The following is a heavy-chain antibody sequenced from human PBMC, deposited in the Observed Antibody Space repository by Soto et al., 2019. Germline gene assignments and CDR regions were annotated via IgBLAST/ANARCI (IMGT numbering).Heavy chain of an antibody. D-gene: IGHD6-19*01. CDR2: IYWDDDK. Sequence: SGPTMVNPTQTLTLTCTFSGFSLSSTRVAVGWIRQPPGKALEWLALIYWDDDKRYSPFLKSRLTITKDTSKNQVVLTMTNMDPVDTATYYCAHSVVAGLGYYFDYWGQGTLVTVSS. CDR3: AHSVVAGLGYYFDY. CDR1: GFSLSSTRVA. V-gene: IGHV2-5*02. J-gene: IGHJ4*02.